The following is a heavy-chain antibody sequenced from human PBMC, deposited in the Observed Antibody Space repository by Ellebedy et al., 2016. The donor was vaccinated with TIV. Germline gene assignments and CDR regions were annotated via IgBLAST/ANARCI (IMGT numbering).Heavy chain of an antibody. CDR2: IDPSDSYT. CDR1: GYSFTSYW. D-gene: IGHD1-1*01. J-gene: IGHJ4*02. CDR3: ATARDWTFDY. V-gene: IGHV5-10-1*01. Sequence: GESLKISCKGSGYSFTSYWIGWVRQMPVKGLEWMGRIDPSDSYTNYSPSFQGHVTISADKSTSTAYLQRSSLKASDTAMYYCATARDWTFDYWGQGTLVTVSS.